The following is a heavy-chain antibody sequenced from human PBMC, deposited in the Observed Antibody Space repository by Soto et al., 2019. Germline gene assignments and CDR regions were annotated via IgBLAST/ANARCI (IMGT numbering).Heavy chain of an antibody. V-gene: IGHV1-69*02. CDR2: IIPILGIA. CDR3: ARGGGDISGGNSGDY. D-gene: IGHD2-21*02. J-gene: IGHJ4*02. CDR1: GGTFSSYT. Sequence: QVQLVQSGAEVKKPGSSVKVSCKASGGTFSSYTISWVRQAPGQGLEWMGRIIPILGIANYAQKFQGRVTIXXDXAXITAYMELSSLRSEDTAVYYCARGGGDISGGNSGDYWGQGTLVTVSS.